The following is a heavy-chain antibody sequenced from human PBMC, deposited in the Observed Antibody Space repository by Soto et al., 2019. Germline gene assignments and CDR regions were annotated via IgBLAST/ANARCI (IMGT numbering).Heavy chain of an antibody. D-gene: IGHD6-13*01. CDR2: INHSGST. V-gene: IGHV4-34*01. CDR1: GGSFSGYY. Sequence: QVQLQQWGAGLLKPSETLSLTCAVYGGSFSGYYWSWIRQPPGKGLEWMGEINHSGSTNYNPSLKSRVTISVDTSKNQFSLKLSSVTAADTAVYYCASLSSSWYSYDYWGQGTLVTVSS. J-gene: IGHJ4*02. CDR3: ASLSSSWYSYDY.